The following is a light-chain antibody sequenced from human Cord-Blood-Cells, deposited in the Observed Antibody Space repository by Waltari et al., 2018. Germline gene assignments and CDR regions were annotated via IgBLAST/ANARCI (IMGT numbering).Light chain of an antibody. CDR2: AAS. J-gene: IGKJ1*01. Sequence: IQMTQSTSSLAASVGDRVTLTCRASQSISSYLNWYQQKPGKAPKLLIYAASSLQSGVPSRFSGSGSGTDFTLTISSLQPEDFATYYCQQSYSTPQMFGQGTKVEIK. CDR3: QQSYSTPQM. CDR1: QSISSY. V-gene: IGKV1-39*01.